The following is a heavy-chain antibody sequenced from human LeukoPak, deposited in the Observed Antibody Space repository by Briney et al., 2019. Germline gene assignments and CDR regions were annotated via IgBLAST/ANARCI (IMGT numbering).Heavy chain of an antibody. D-gene: IGHD6-13*01. J-gene: IGHJ4*02. CDR2: ISGSDYT. Sequence: GGSLRLSCAASGFNFSDYGMIWVRQAPGKGLEWVSGISGSDYTDHADSVKGRFTISRDNSKNTLYLQMNSLRAEDTAVYYCAKDSRADLAADWGQGTLVTVSS. CDR3: AKDSRADLAAD. CDR1: GFNFSDYG. V-gene: IGHV3-23*01.